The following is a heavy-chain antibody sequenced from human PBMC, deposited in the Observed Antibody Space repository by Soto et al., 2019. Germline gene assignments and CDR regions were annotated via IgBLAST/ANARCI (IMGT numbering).Heavy chain of an antibody. D-gene: IGHD3-3*01. J-gene: IGHJ6*02. CDR3: ARDLAFYDFWSGYPRDMDV. Sequence: GALRLACAASGFTGSSNYMSWVRQAPGKGLEWVSVIYSGGSTYYADSVKGRFTISRDNSKNTLYLQMNSLRAEDTAVYYCARDLAFYDFWSGYPRDMDVWGQGTTVTVSS. CDR2: IYSGGST. CDR1: GFTGSSNY. V-gene: IGHV3-53*01.